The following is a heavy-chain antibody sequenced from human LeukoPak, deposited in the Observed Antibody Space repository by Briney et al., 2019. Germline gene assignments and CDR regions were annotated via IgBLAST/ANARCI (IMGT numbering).Heavy chain of an antibody. V-gene: IGHV3-30-3*01. CDR3: AKVIDPDY. CDR2: ISYDGSNK. J-gene: IGHJ4*02. Sequence: GGSLRLSCAASGFTFSSYAMHWVRQAPGKGLEWVAVISYDGSNKYYADSVKGRFTISRDNSKNTLYLQMNSLRAEDTAVYYCAKVIDPDYWGQGTLVTVSS. CDR1: GFTFSSYA.